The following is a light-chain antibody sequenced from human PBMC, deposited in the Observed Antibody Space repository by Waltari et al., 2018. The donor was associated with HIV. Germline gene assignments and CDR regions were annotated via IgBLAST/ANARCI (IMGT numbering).Light chain of an antibody. CDR2: NDK. CDR3: SSWDDRLNGQGV. CDR1: RSNIGSNT. J-gene: IGLJ3*02. Sequence: QSVLTQPPSASGTPGQRVTISCSGTRSNIGSNTVNWYQLLPGTAPKLLIYNDKELPSGVPGRFSGSRSGASASLAISGLQPEDEADYYCSSWDDRLNGQGVFGGGTKLTVL. V-gene: IGLV1-44*01.